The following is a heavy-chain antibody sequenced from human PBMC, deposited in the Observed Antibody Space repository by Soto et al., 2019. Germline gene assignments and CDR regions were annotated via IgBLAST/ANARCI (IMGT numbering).Heavy chain of an antibody. V-gene: IGHV5-10-1*01. CDR3: ARRQSSGRYYYYGMDV. CDR1: GYSFTSYW. CDR2: IDPSDSYT. D-gene: IGHD3-10*01. J-gene: IGHJ6*02. Sequence: GESLKISCKGSGYSFTSYWISWVRQMPGKGLEWMGRIDPSDSYTNYSPSFQGHVTISADKSISTAYLQWSSLKASDTAMYYCARRQSSGRYYYYGMDVWGQGATVTVSS.